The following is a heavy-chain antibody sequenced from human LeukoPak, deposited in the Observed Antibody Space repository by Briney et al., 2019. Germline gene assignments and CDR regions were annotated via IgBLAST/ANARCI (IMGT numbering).Heavy chain of an antibody. J-gene: IGHJ4*02. Sequence: SGPALVKPTQTLTLTCTFSGFSLSTNGMCVSWIRQPPGKALEWLALIDWDDDKFYSTSLKTRLTISKDTSKNLVVLTMTNMDPVDTATYYCARMDYGDCLFDFWGQGTLVTVSS. CDR2: IDWDDDK. CDR3: ARMDYGDCLFDF. V-gene: IGHV2-70*01. D-gene: IGHD4-17*01. CDR1: GFSLSTNGMC.